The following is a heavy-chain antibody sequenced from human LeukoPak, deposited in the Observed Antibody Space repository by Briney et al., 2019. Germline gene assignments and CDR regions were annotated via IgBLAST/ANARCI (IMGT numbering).Heavy chain of an antibody. J-gene: IGHJ4*02. CDR3: ARGFHYDSSGYYYFY. CDR1: GGTFSSYA. Sequence: ASVKVSCKASGGTFSSYAISWVRQAPGQGLEWMGGIIPLFGAANYAQKFKGRLTITQDESNSTAHMGLSSLRSEDTAVYYCARGFHYDSSGYYYFYWGQGTLVTVSS. CDR2: IIPLFGAA. V-gene: IGHV1-69*01. D-gene: IGHD3-22*01.